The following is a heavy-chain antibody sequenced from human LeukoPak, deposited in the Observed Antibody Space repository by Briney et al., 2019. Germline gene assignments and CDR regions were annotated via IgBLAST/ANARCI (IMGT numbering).Heavy chain of an antibody. Sequence: RPGGSLRLSCAASGFTFDDYGMSWVRQAPGKGLEGASGIYSNGGSTGFADSVKGRFTISRDNAKNSLYLQMNSLRAEDTALYYCARDQGNGYNNFDYWGQGTLVTVSS. V-gene: IGHV3-20*04. J-gene: IGHJ4*02. CDR3: ARDQGNGYNNFDY. CDR1: GFTFDDYG. D-gene: IGHD5-24*01. CDR2: IYSNGGST.